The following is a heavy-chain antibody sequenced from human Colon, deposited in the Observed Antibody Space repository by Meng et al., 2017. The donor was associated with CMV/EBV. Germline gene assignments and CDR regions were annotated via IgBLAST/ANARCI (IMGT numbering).Heavy chain of an antibody. CDR1: GDSVSSASAA. V-gene: IGHV6-1*01. J-gene: IGHJ6*02. Sequence: SQTLSLTCAISGDSVSSASAAWNWIRQSPSRGLEWLGRTYYRSQWFNDYAESMRGRITINPDTSQNLVSLNLSSVTTADTAVYYCARAPGLRGYMDVWGQGTTVTVSS. D-gene: IGHD5-12*01. CDR3: ARAPGLRGYMDV. CDR2: TYYRSQWFN.